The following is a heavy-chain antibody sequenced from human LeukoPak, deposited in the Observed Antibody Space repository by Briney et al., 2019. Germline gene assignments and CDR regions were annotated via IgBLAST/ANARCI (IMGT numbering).Heavy chain of an antibody. CDR1: GFTFSDYY. V-gene: IGHV3-11*01. Sequence: PGGSLRLSCAASGFTFSDYYMSWIRQAPGKGLEWVSYISSSGSTIYYADSVKGRFTISRDNSKNTLYLQMNSLRAEDTAVYYCAKDRSGLTRDDFNWFDPWGQGTLVTVSS. CDR3: AKDRSGLTRDDFNWFDP. J-gene: IGHJ5*02. CDR2: ISSSGSTI. D-gene: IGHD2-15*01.